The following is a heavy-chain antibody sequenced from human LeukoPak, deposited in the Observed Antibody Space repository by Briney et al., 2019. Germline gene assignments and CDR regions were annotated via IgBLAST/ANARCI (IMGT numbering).Heavy chain of an antibody. J-gene: IGHJ4*02. CDR2: IYPGDSDT. V-gene: IGHV5-51*01. CDR1: GYSFTTYW. Sequence: GESLKISCRGSGYSFTTYWIGWVRQMPGKGLEWMGIIYPGDSDTRYTPSFQGQVTMSAGKSINTAYLQWSSLRASDTAMYYCARRQGCSSSSCPPDYGGQGTLVTVSP. D-gene: IGHD2-2*01. CDR3: ARRQGCSSSSCPPDY.